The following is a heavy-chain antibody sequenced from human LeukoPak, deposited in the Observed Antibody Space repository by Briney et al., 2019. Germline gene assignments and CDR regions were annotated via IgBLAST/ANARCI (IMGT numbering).Heavy chain of an antibody. J-gene: IGHJ4*02. CDR1: GFTFSSYS. V-gene: IGHV3-21*01. CDR3: ASTFTTGDGNFDY. Sequence: KSGGSLRLSCAASGFTFSSYSMNWVRQAPGKGLEWVSSISSSSSYIYYADSVKGRFTISRDNAKNSLYLQMNSLRAEDTAVYYCASTFTTGDGNFDYWGQGTLVTVSS. D-gene: IGHD7-27*01. CDR2: ISSSSSYI.